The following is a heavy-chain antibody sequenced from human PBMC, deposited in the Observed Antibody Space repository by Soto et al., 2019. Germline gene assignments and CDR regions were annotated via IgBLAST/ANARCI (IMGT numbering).Heavy chain of an antibody. Sequence: QITLKESGPTLVKPTQTLTLTCTFSGFSLSIRGVGVGWIRQPPGKALEWLALIYWDDDKRYSPSLKSRLTIAKDTSKNQVVLTMTNMDPVDTATYYCAHSNVLRGVIQSYPYFDYWGQGTLVTVSS. CDR2: IYWDDDK. CDR1: GFSLSIRGVG. V-gene: IGHV2-5*02. D-gene: IGHD3-10*01. CDR3: AHSNVLRGVIQSYPYFDY. J-gene: IGHJ4*02.